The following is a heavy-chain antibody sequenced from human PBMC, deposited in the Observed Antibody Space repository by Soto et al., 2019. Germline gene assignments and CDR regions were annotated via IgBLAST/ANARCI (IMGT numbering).Heavy chain of an antibody. V-gene: IGHV1-46*01. Sequence: ASVKVSCKASGCTFTSYYIPWVRQAPGRGLEWMGVINPSSGSSTSAQRFQGRVTMTSETSKSTASMELSSLRSEDTAVYYCARDQKDRYDHNRPEYQYFGVDVWG. CDR1: GCTFTSYY. CDR2: INPSSGSS. CDR3: ARDQKDRYDHNRPEYQYFGVDV. D-gene: IGHD2-2*01. J-gene: IGHJ6*02.